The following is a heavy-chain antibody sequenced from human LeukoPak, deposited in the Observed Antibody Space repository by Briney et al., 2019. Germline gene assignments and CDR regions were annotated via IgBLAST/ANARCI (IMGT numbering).Heavy chain of an antibody. CDR1: GGSISSGGYS. CDR2: IYHSGST. V-gene: IGHV4-30-2*06. Sequence: PSQTLSLSCAVSGGSISSGGYSWSWIRQSPGKGLEWIGYIYHSGSTYYNPSLKSRVTISEDRSKNQFSLKLSSVTAADTAVYYCDRATGIVAAGLDYWGQGTLVTVSS. D-gene: IGHD6-13*01. CDR3: DRATGIVAAGLDY. J-gene: IGHJ4*02.